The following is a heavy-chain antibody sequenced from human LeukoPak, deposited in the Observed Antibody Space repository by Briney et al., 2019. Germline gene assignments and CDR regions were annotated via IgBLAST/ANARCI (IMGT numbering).Heavy chain of an antibody. CDR2: ISYDGSNK. CDR3: AKASSWYRPDY. D-gene: IGHD6-13*01. V-gene: IGHV3-30*18. J-gene: IGHJ4*02. CDR1: GFTFSSYG. Sequence: PGGSLRLSCAASGFTFSSYGMHWVRQAPGKGLEWVAVISYDGSNKYYADSVKGRFTISRDNSKNTLYLQMNSLRAEDTAVYYCAKASSWYRPDYWGQGTLVTISS.